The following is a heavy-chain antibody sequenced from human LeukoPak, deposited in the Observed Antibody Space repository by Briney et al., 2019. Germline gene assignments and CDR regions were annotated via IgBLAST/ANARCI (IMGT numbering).Heavy chain of an antibody. V-gene: IGHV3-66*01. CDR2: IYSGGST. J-gene: IGHJ4*02. Sequence: GGSLRLSCAVAGFTVSTNNMHWVRQALGKGLEWVSVIYSGGSTYYADSVKGRFTISRDDSKNTLYLQMNSLRGEDTAVYYCARATGGPRRGSDYWGQGTLVTVSS. CDR3: ARATGGPRRGSDY. CDR1: GFTVSTNN. D-gene: IGHD3-16*01.